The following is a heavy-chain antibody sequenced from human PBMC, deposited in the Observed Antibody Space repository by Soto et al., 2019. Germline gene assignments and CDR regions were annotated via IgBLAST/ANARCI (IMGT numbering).Heavy chain of an antibody. J-gene: IGHJ4*02. CDR2: IYYSGST. D-gene: IGHD3-10*01. Sequence: QLQLQESGPGLVKPSETLSLTCTVSGGSISSSSYYWGWIRQPPGKGLEWIGSIYYSGSTYYNPSLMSRGPISVDTSKNQVSLKLSSVTAADAAVYYCAGGPMVRGVSPLDYWGQGTLVTVSS. CDR1: GGSISSSSYY. V-gene: IGHV4-39*01. CDR3: AGGPMVRGVSPLDY.